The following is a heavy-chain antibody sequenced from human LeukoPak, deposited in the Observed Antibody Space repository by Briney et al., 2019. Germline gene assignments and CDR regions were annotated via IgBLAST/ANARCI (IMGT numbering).Heavy chain of an antibody. Sequence: PGGSLRLSCAASGFTFSSYWMSSVRQAPGKGREWVANIKQDGSEKYYVDSVKGRFTISRDNAKNSPYLQMNGLRAEDAAVYYCARGTVTPPGHFDYWGQGTLVTVSS. D-gene: IGHD4-23*01. CDR1: GFTFSSYW. J-gene: IGHJ4*02. V-gene: IGHV3-7*01. CDR3: ARGTVTPPGHFDY. CDR2: IKQDGSEK.